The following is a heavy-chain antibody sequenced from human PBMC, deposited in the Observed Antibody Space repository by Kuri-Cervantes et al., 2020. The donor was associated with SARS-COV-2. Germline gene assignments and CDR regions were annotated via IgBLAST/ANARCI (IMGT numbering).Heavy chain of an antibody. D-gene: IGHD1-26*01. J-gene: IGHJ5*02. V-gene: IGHV3-30-3*01. CDR2: ISYDGSNK. CDR1: GFTFSSYA. Sequence: GGSLRLSCAASGFTFSSYAMHWVRQAPGKGLEWVAVISYDGSNKYYADSVKGRFTISRDNSKNTLYLQMNSLRAEDTAVYYCAREDLAVGANQFDPWGQGTLVTVSS. CDR3: AREDLAVGANQFDP.